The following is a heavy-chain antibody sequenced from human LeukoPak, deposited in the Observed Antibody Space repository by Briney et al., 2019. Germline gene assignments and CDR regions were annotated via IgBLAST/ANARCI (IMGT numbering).Heavy chain of an antibody. CDR1: GYTFTSYG. V-gene: IGHV1-18*01. CDR2: ISAYNGNT. CDR3: ARAWNYFGDKLRWFDP. J-gene: IGHJ5*02. Sequence: ASVKVSCKASGYTFTSYGISWVRQAPGQGLEWMGWISAYNGNTNYAQKFQGRVTMTTDTFTSTAYMELSRLRSDDTAVYYCARAWNYFGDKLRWFDPWGQGTLVTVSS. D-gene: IGHD1-7*01.